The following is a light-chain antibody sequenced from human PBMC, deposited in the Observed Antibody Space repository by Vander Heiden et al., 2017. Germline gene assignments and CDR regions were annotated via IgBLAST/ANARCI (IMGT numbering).Light chain of an antibody. CDR2: ATS. CDR1: QSISSY. V-gene: IGKV1-39*01. CDR3: QQSYSTPAT. J-gene: IGKJ2*01. Sequence: DIQMTQSPSSLSASVGDRVTITCRASQSISSYLNWYQQKPGKAPKLLIDATSSLQSRVPSRFSGSGSGTDFTLTISSLQPEDFATYYCQQSYSTPATFGQGTKLEIK.